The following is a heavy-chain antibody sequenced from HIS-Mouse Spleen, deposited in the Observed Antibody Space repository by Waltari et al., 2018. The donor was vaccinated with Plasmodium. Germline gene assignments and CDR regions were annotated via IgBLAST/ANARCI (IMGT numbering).Heavy chain of an antibody. Sequence: EVQLVESGGGLVQPGGSLRLSCGAPGFTVSSYWMSWVRQAPGKGLEWVANIKQDGSEKYYVDSVKGRFTISRDNAKNSLYLQMNSLRAEDTAVYYCASSWYWYFDLWGRGTLVTVSS. D-gene: IGHD6-13*01. CDR3: ASSWYWYFDL. V-gene: IGHV3-7*01. CDR2: IKQDGSEK. J-gene: IGHJ2*01. CDR1: GFTVSSYW.